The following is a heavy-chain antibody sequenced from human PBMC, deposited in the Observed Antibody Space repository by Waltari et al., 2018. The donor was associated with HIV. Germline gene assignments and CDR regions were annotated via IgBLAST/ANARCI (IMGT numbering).Heavy chain of an antibody. CDR3: VRDSLPKCAAGSCYRK. Sequence: EVRLEESGGGVVTPGRSVRLTCVTSGFNFEQYALSGFRQSPGKDPGGVGFIRSLSYGWTSDYAASTQGRVIISRDYSQSVIYLVVTSLKTEDTGVYYCVRDSLPKCAAGSCYRKWGQGT. V-gene: IGHV3-49*05. D-gene: IGHD2-2*01. CDR2: IRSLSYGWTS. CDR1: GFNFEQYA. J-gene: IGHJ1*01.